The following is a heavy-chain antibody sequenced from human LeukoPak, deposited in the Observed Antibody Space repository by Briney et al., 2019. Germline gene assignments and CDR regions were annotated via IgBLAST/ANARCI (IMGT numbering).Heavy chain of an antibody. CDR1: GFTFSNSW. D-gene: IGHD1-14*01. CDR2: IKQDGSEK. V-gene: IGHV3-7*01. Sequence: PGGSLRLSCAASGFTFSNSWMTGVRQAPGKGLEWVANIKQDGSEKYYVDSVKGRFTISRDNAKNSLYLQMNSLRAEDTAVYYCARGGGIWGQGTQVTVSS. J-gene: IGHJ4*02. CDR3: ARGGGI.